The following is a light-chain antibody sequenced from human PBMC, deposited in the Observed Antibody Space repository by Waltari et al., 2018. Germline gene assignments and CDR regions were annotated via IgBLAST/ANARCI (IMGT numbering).Light chain of an antibody. J-gene: IGLJ2*01. CDR2: GVN. CDR3: QSYDTTLSVV. CDR1: GSTIGAGYD. Sequence: QSVLTQPPSVSGAPGQRVTISCPGSGSTIGAGYDVHWYRQLPGKAPTLLIYGVNTRPPGVSDRFSGSQFDTSASLAIAGLQADDEADYYCQSYDTTLSVVFGGGTKLTVL. V-gene: IGLV1-40*01.